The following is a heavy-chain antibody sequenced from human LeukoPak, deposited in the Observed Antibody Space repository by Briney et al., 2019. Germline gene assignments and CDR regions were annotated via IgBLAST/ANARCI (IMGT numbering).Heavy chain of an antibody. D-gene: IGHD1-1*01. J-gene: IGHJ3*02. V-gene: IGHV1-18*01. Sequence: ASVRVSCKASGYTFTSYGISWVRQAPGQGLEWMGWISAYNGNTNYAQKLQGRVTMTTGTSTSTAYMELRSLRSDDTAVYYCARDGPNEGAFDIWGQGTMVTVSS. CDR2: ISAYNGNT. CDR1: GYTFTSYG. CDR3: ARDGPNEGAFDI.